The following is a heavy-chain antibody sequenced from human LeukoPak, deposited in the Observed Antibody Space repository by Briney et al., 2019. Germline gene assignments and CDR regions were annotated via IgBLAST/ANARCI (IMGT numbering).Heavy chain of an antibody. CDR2: MNPNSGNA. CDR3: ARGAWYSSAYTASHYFDY. Sequence: ASVKVSCKASGYTFTSYDINWVRQATGQGLEWMGWMNPNSGNAGYSQKFQDRVTMTRDTSTSTGYMELSSLRSEDTAVYYCARGAWYSSAYTASHYFDYWGQGTLVTVSS. J-gene: IGHJ4*02. D-gene: IGHD6-19*01. CDR1: GYTFTSYD. V-gene: IGHV1-8*01.